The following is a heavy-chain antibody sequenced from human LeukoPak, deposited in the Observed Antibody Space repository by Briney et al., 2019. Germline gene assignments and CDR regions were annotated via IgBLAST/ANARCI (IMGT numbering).Heavy chain of an antibody. CDR3: GRNQANVIAATIALDS. Sequence: GGCLRPSWSAAAPSVIGYGTGCVRQAPGEGLEWGSSISSSSSYIYYADSVKGRFTISRDNANNSLYLQSNSLAAEATVVYYYGRNQANVIAATIALDSWGQGTLVTVSS. CDR1: APSVIGYG. V-gene: IGHV3-21*01. D-gene: IGHD5-12*01. CDR2: ISSSSSYI. J-gene: IGHJ4*02.